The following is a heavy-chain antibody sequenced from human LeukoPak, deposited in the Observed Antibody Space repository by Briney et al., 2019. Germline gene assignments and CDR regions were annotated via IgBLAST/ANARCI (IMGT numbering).Heavy chain of an antibody. J-gene: IGHJ4*02. V-gene: IGHV3-23*01. CDR2: ISSSGSDT. CDR3: ARGRRGIAAAYIDY. Sequence: GGSLRLSCTVSGFTFSNYGMSWARQAPGKGLEWVSAISSSGSDTYYADSVKGRFTISRDNSQNTLYLQMNSLRAEDTAVYYCARGRRGIAAAYIDYWGQGTLVTVSS. D-gene: IGHD6-13*01. CDR1: GFTFSNYG.